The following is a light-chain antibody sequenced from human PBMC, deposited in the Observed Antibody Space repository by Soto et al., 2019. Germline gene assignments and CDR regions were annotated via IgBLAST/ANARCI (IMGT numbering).Light chain of an antibody. CDR1: SSDIGGYNY. Sequence: QSALTQPASVSGSPGQSITISCTGTSSDIGGYNYVSWYQQLPGKVPNIIIYDVSNRPSGVSDRFSGSKSGNAASLTISGLQDEDDADYYCSSYTSTSTPDVFGTGTKVTVL. V-gene: IGLV2-14*03. CDR2: DVS. J-gene: IGLJ1*01. CDR3: SSYTSTSTPDV.